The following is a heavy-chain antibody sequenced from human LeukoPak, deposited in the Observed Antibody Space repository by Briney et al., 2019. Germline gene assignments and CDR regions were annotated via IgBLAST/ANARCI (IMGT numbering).Heavy chain of an antibody. CDR2: ISAYNGNT. D-gene: IGHD1-26*01. Sequence: ASVKVSCKASGYTFTSYYMHWVRQAPGQGLEWMGWISAYNGNTNYAQKLQGRVTMTTDTSTSTAYMELRSLRSDDTAVYYRARVKDTIVGATEIDYWGQGTLVTVSS. J-gene: IGHJ4*02. V-gene: IGHV1-18*04. CDR1: GYTFTSYY. CDR3: ARVKDTIVGATEIDY.